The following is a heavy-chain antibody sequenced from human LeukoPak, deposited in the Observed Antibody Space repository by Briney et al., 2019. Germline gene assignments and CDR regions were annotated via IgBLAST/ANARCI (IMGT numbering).Heavy chain of an antibody. Sequence: ASVKVSCKVSGFTLTELSMHWVRQAPGKGLEWMGGFDPEDGETIYAQKFQGRVTMTEDTSTDTAYMELSSLRAEDSALYYCAKDIFLVWFGDPGYFDYWGQGTLVTVSS. CDR3: AKDIFLVWFGDPGYFDY. V-gene: IGHV1-24*01. CDR2: FDPEDGET. J-gene: IGHJ4*02. CDR1: GFTLTELS. D-gene: IGHD3-10*01.